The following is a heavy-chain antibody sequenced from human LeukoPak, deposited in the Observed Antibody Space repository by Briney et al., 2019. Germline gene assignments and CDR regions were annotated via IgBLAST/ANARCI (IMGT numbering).Heavy chain of an antibody. CDR2: ISGGGGDT. Sequence: PSGGSLRLSCAASGFTFSSYAMRWVRQAPGKGLEWISTISGGGGDTYYADSVKGRFTVSRDNSKGTLYLQMNSLRAEDTAIYYCARVRTIMAVAGTDYWGLGTRVTVSS. D-gene: IGHD6-19*01. CDR3: ARVRTIMAVAGTDY. V-gene: IGHV3-23*01. J-gene: IGHJ4*02. CDR1: GFTFSSYA.